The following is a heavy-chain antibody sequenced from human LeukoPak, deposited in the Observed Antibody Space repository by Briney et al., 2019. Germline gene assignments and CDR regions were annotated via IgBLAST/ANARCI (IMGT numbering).Heavy chain of an antibody. CDR3: AREGGDGYDDY. J-gene: IGHJ4*02. D-gene: IGHD5-24*01. V-gene: IGHV1-8*01. Sequence: ASVTVSFKASGYTFTSYDINWVRQATGQGLEWMGWMNPNSGNTGYAQKFQGRVTMTRNTSISTAYMELRSLRSDDTAVYYCAREGGDGYDDYWGQGTLVTVSS. CDR2: MNPNSGNT. CDR1: GYTFTSYD.